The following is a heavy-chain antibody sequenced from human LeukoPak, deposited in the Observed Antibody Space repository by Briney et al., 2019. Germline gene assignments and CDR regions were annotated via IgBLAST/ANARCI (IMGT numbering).Heavy chain of an antibody. Sequence: GSLRLSCAASGFTFSSYAMSWVRQPPGKGLEWIGSIYYSGSTYYNPSLKSRVTISVDTSKNQFSLKLSSVTAADTAVYYCARGVTMVRGVIMPHYFDYWGQGTLVTVSS. D-gene: IGHD3-10*01. CDR2: IYYSGST. CDR1: GFTFSSYA. V-gene: IGHV4-39*07. CDR3: ARGVTMVRGVIMPHYFDY. J-gene: IGHJ4*02.